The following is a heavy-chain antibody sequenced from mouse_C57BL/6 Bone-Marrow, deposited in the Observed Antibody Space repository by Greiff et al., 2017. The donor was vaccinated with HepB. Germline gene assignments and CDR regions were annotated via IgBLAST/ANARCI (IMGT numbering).Heavy chain of an antibody. D-gene: IGHD4-1*01. Sequence: DVMLVESGGGLVKPGGSLKLSCAASGFTFSDYGMHWVRQAPEKGLEWVAYISSGSSTIYYADTVKGRFTISRDNAKNTLFLQMTSLRSEDTAMYYCARVGTGLFDYWGQGTTLTVSS. V-gene: IGHV5-17*01. J-gene: IGHJ2*01. CDR3: ARVGTGLFDY. CDR1: GFTFSDYG. CDR2: ISSGSSTI.